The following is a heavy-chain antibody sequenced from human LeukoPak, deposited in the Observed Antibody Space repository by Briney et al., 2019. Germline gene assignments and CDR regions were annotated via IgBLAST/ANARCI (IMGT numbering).Heavy chain of an antibody. CDR2: IWYDGTNK. CDR1: GFTFSDYG. J-gene: IGHJ5*01. V-gene: IGHV3-33*06. D-gene: IGHD1-26*01. Sequence: PGGSRRLSCAASGFTFSDYGIHWVRQAPGKGLEWVAVIWYDGTNKYYGDSVKGRFTISRDNSKNTLYLQMNSLRAEDTAVYYCAKDRGSYSTTADSWGQGTLVTVSS. CDR3: AKDRGSYSTTADS.